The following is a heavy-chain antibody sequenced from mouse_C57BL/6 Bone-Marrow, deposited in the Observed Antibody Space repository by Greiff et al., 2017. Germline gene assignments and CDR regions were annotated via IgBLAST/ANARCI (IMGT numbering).Heavy chain of an antibody. D-gene: IGHD4-1*01. Sequence: QVQLQQSGAELVRPGTSVKVSCKASGYAFTNYLIEWVKQRPGQGLEWIGVINPGSGGTNYNETFKGKVTLTADKSSSTAYMQLSSLTSEDSAVYFCARWSLSGYYAMDYWGQGTSVTVSS. CDR2: INPGSGGT. J-gene: IGHJ4*01. CDR3: ARWSLSGYYAMDY. CDR1: GYAFTNYL. V-gene: IGHV1-54*01.